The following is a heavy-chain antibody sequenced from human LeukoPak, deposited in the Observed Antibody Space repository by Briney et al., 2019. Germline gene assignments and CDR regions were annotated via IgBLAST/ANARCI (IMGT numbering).Heavy chain of an antibody. CDR2: IRFDGSNK. D-gene: IGHD2-15*01. CDR3: AKDKYCSGGSCDIFDY. CDR1: GFTFSSFG. J-gene: IGHJ4*02. V-gene: IGHV3-30*02. Sequence: GGSLRLSCGASGFTFSSFGMHWVRQAPGKGLEWVAFIRFDGSNKYYTDSVKGRFTISRDNSKNTLYLQMNSLRAEDTVVYYCAKDKYCSGGSCDIFDYWGQGTLVTVSS.